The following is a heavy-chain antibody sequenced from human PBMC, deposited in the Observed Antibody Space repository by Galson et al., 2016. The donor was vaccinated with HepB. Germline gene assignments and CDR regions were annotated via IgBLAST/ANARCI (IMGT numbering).Heavy chain of an antibody. D-gene: IGHD1-7*01. J-gene: IGHJ6*03. CDR3: ARDWLELRHYYYMDV. CDR2: ISSSSNYI. V-gene: IGHV3-21*01. Sequence: SLRLSCAASGFTFSSYSMNWVRQAPGKGLEWVSSISSSSNYIYHADSVKGRFTISRDNAKNTLYLQMNSLRAEDTAVYYCARDWLELRHYYYMDVWGKGTTVTVSS. CDR1: GFTFSSYS.